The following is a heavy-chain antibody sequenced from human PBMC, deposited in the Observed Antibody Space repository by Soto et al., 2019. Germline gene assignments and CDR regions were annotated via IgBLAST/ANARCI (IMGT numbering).Heavy chain of an antibody. V-gene: IGHV3-23*01. D-gene: IGHD6-19*01. CDR2: ISGSGGHS. J-gene: IGHJ4*02. Sequence: EVQLLESGGSFVQPGGSLRLSCAASGFTFNDYAMAWVRQAPGQGLECVSSISGSGGHSSYVDSVRRRFTISRDKVNNILSIDISDLRAEDTSLYDCAKDCRILAVTGSAFDSWGQGNLVTVSS. CDR1: GFTFNDYA. CDR3: AKDCRILAVTGSAFDS.